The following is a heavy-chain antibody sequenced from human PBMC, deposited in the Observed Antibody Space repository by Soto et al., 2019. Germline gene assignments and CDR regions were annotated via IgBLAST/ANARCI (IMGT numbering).Heavy chain of an antibody. CDR3: ARDLDGDCGARDY. V-gene: IGHV3-33*01. CDR2: IWYDGSNK. J-gene: IGHJ4*02. Sequence: QVQLVESGGGVVQPGRSLRLSCAASGFTFSSYGMHWVRQAPGKGLEWVAVIWYDGSNKYYADSVKGRFTISRDNSKNTLYLQMNSLRAEDTAVYYCARDLDGDCGARDYWGQGTLVTVSS. CDR1: GFTFSSYG. D-gene: IGHD2-21*02.